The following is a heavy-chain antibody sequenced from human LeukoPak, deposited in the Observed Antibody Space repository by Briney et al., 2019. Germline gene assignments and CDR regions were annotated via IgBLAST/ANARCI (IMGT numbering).Heavy chain of an antibody. Sequence: SETLSLTCTVSGGSLSSYCWSWVRQSPGKRLEWIGYLCDSGSTSFNPSLKSRVTISLDTSKNQFSLKVTSMTAADTAVYYCTRVAFGDHFDIWGQGTIVIVSS. J-gene: IGHJ3*02. V-gene: IGHV4-59*01. CDR1: GGSLSSYC. CDR3: TRVAFGDHFDI. D-gene: IGHD3-10*01. CDR2: LCDSGST.